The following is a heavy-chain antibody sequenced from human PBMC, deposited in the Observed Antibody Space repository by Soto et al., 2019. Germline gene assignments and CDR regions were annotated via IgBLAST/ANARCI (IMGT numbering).Heavy chain of an antibody. J-gene: IGHJ4*02. D-gene: IGHD4-17*01. CDR1: GFTFSDSY. V-gene: IGHV3-11*03. CDR2: ISSSSGYT. Sequence: GGSLRFSCAASGFTFSDSYMSWIRQSPEKGMEWLAYISSSSGYTNYADSVKGRFIISRDNAKNLLYLQMNSLTDEDTAVYYCARNYGGLSGVDSWGQGTQVTVSS. CDR3: ARNYGGLSGVDS.